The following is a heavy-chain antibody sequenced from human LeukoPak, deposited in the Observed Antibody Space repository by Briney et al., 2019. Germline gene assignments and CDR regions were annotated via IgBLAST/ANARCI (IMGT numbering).Heavy chain of an antibody. CDR1: GYTFTSYD. D-gene: IGHD3-22*01. Sequence: GASVKVSCKASGYTFTSYDINWVRQATGQGLEWMGWMNPNSGNTGYAQKFQGRVTITRNTSISTAYMELSSLRSEDTAVYYCAAVGTSIYYYDSSGSGQYYYMDVWGKGTTVTVSS. CDR2: MNPNSGNT. CDR3: AAVGTSIYYYDSSGSGQYYYMDV. V-gene: IGHV1-8*03. J-gene: IGHJ6*03.